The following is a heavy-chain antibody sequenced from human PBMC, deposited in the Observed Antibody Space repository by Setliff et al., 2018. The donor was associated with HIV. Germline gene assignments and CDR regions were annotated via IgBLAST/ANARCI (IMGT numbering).Heavy chain of an antibody. CDR2: INPNIGST. CDR1: GYTFTGYY. V-gene: IGHV1-2*06. CDR3: ARDYRTTDILSSGYMDV. D-gene: IGHD3-9*01. J-gene: IGHJ6*03. Sequence: WASVKVSCKASGYTFTGYYIHWVRQAPGQGLQWMGRINPNIGSTNYAQNFQGRATMTRDTSVNTAFMELSNLRSDDTAVYYCARDYRTTDILSSGYMDVWGKGTTVTVSS.